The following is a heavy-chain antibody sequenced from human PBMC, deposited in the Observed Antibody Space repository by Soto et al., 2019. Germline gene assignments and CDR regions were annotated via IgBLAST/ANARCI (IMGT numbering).Heavy chain of an antibody. J-gene: IGHJ5*02. CDR3: ASGFTWFDP. V-gene: IGHV4-59*01. Sequence: QVQLQESGPGLVKPSETLSLTCTVSGGSISSYYWSWLRQPPGKGLEWIGYIYYSGSTNYNPSLTSRVTISVDTSKNQFSLKLSSVTAADTAVYYCASGFTWFDPWGQGTLVTVSS. CDR2: IYYSGST. CDR1: GGSISSYY.